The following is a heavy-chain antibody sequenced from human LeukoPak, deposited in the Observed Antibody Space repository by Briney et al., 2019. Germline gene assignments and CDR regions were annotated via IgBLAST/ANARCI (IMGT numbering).Heavy chain of an antibody. CDR3: ARGGGLDV. J-gene: IGHJ6*02. D-gene: IGHD3-16*01. CDR2: INHNGNVN. Sequence: PGGSRRLSWAAFGLTFSSYWMNWARQAPGKGREWVASINHNGNVNYYVDSVKGRFTISRDNAKNSLYLQMSNLRAEDTAVYFCARGGGLDVWGQGATVTVSS. V-gene: IGHV3-7*03. CDR1: GLTFSSYW.